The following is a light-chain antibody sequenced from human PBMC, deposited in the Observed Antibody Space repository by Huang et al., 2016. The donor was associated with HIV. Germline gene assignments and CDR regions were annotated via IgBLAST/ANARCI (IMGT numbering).Light chain of an antibody. J-gene: IGKJ1*01. CDR2: ATS. Sequence: DIQMTQSPSSLSASVGDRVTITCRASQGISNSEGWYQQRPGKAPKLLLYATSRLETGAPSRVSGSRSGTEYTLTISSLQPEDLATYYCQQYYNNPPWTFGQGTKVEIK. CDR3: QQYYNNPPWT. V-gene: IGKV1-NL1*01. CDR1: QGISNS.